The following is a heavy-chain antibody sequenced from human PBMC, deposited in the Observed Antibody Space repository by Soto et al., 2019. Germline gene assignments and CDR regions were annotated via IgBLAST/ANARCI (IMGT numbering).Heavy chain of an antibody. CDR3: ARDTRLEVRGYCSGGSCYRLAWYFDL. J-gene: IGHJ2*01. CDR1: GGSISSGDYY. D-gene: IGHD2-15*01. CDR2: IYYSGST. V-gene: IGHV4-30-4*01. Sequence: SETLSLTCTVSGGSISSGDYYWSWIRQPPGKGLEWIGYIYYSGSTYYNPSLKSRVTISVDTTKNQFSLKLSSVTAADTAVYYCARDTRLEVRGYCSGGSCYRLAWYFDLWGRGTLVTVSS.